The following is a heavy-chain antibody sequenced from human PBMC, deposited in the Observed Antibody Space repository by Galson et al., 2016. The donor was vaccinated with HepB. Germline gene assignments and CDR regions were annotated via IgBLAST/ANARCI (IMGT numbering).Heavy chain of an antibody. V-gene: IGHV3-23*01. CDR3: AKSRYGYRDFDD. CDR2: ISSSGSNT. CDR1: RFTFSTYV. D-gene: IGHD5-18*01. J-gene: IGHJ4*02. Sequence: SLRLSCAASRFTFSTYVMTWVRQAPGKGLEWVSCISSSGSNTYYADSVKGRFTISRDNSRNTLFLQMNSLRAEDTAVYYCAKSRYGYRDFDDWGQGTLVTVSS.